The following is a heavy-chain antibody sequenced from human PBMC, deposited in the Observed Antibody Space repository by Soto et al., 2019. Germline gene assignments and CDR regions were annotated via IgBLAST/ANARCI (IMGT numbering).Heavy chain of an antibody. CDR1: GFTFSTYA. V-gene: IGHV3-23*01. CDR3: AKSLWVGATTEGIDY. CDR2: IGASGGST. D-gene: IGHD1-26*01. J-gene: IGHJ4*02. Sequence: EVQLLESGGTLVQPGGSLRLSCAASGFTFSTYAMNWVRQAPGKGLEWVSGIGASGGSTYYSDFLKGRFTISRDNSRNTVFLQMKSLRAEDTAVYYCAKSLWVGATTEGIDYWGQGTLVTVSS.